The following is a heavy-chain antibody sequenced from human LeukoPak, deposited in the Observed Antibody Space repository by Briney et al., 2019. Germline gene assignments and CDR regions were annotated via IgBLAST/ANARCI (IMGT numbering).Heavy chain of an antibody. CDR2: IYYSGST. CDR3: ARDLAAAGTVDI. J-gene: IGHJ3*02. D-gene: IGHD6-13*01. CDR1: GGSISSYY. V-gene: IGHV4-59*01. Sequence: SETLSLTCTVSGGSISSYYWRWIRQPPGKGLEWMGYIYYSGSTNYNPSLKSRVTISVDTSKNQFSLKLSSVTAADTAVYYCARDLAAAGTVDIWGQGTMVTVSS.